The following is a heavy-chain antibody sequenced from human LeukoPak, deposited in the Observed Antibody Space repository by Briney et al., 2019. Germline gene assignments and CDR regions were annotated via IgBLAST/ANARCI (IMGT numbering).Heavy chain of an antibody. V-gene: IGHV3-11*04. CDR2: ISSSSSTI. J-gene: IGHJ4*02. D-gene: IGHD6-19*01. CDR3: ARDAIAVAGTDFDY. Sequence: GGSLRLSCAASGFTFSDYYMSWIRQAPGKGLEWVSYISSSSSTIYYADSVKGRFTISRDNAKNSLYLQMNSLRDEDTAVYYCARDAIAVAGTDFDYWGQGTLVTVSS. CDR1: GFTFSDYY.